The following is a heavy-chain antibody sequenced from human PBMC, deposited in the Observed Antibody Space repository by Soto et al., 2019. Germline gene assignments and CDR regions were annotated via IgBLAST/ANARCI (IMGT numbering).Heavy chain of an antibody. V-gene: IGHV4-4*07. D-gene: IGHD5-12*01. J-gene: IGHJ3*02. CDR1: GGSISHHY. Sequence: SETLSLTCTVSGGSISHHYWSWVRQPAGTRLEWIGRMYVTGTTNYNPSLKNRVSMSIDTSKNQFSLKLSSVTAADTAVYYCARDGGYTGYEEGNPFDIWGQGTMVTVSS. CDR3: ARDGGYTGYEEGNPFDI. CDR2: MYVTGTT.